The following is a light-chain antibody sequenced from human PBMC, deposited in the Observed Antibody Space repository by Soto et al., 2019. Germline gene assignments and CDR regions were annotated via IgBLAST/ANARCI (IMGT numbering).Light chain of an antibody. CDR1: SPNIGTNT. Sequence: QSVLTQPPSASGTPGQRVTITCSGSSPNIGTNTVRWYRQLPGTAPKVLVYNDHERPSGVPDRFSGSKSGTSASLAISGLQSEDEADYYCAAWDDSLWVFGGGTKLTVL. J-gene: IGLJ3*02. CDR2: NDH. V-gene: IGLV1-44*01. CDR3: AAWDDSLWV.